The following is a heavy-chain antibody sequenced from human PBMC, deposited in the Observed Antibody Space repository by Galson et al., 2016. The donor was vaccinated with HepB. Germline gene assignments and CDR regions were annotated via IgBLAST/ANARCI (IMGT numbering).Heavy chain of an antibody. CDR3: ARDQGEHTYAHDY. D-gene: IGHD2-2*01. CDR2: ILHGGST. V-gene: IGHV4-4*02. J-gene: IGHJ4*02. Sequence: SETLSLTCAVSGVSVTSGNWWNWVRQTPGKGLEWIGEILHGGSTNYNPSLKSRVTILLDNSKNQVSLILNSVTAADTAVYYCARDQGEHTYAHDYWGQGILVTVSS. CDR1: GVSVTSGNW.